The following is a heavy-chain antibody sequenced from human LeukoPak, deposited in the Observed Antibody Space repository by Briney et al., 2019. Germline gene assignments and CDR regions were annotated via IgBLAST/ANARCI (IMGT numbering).Heavy chain of an antibody. Sequence: GGSLRLSCAASGFTFSRYWMHWVRQAPGKGLLWVSRINSDGSSTYYADSVKGRFTTSRDNAKNALHLQMNSLTAEDTAVYYCVLDLFSSFAFDLWGQGPMVTVS. CDR2: INSDGSST. D-gene: IGHD3/OR15-3a*01. J-gene: IGHJ3*01. V-gene: IGHV3-74*01. CDR1: GFTFSRYW. CDR3: VLDLFSSFAFDL.